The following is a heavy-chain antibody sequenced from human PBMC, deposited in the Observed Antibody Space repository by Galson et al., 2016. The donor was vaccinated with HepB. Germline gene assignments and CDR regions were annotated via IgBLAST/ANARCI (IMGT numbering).Heavy chain of an antibody. CDR1: GVSISSSTYY. CDR3: ARHTGSSGYVLDY. J-gene: IGHJ4*02. CDR2: IFYTGST. V-gene: IGHV4-39*01. D-gene: IGHD5-12*01. Sequence: SETLSLTCTVSGVSISSSTYYWGWIRQPPGKGLEWIGSIFYTGSTHQNPSLKSRVTMSIDTPNSRLSLKLTSVTAADTALYYCARHTGSSGYVLDYWGQGTLVTVSS.